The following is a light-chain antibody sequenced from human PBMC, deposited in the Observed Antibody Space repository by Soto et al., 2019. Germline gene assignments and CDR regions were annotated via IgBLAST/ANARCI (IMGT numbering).Light chain of an antibody. CDR3: QQYGSSHT. J-gene: IGKJ5*01. V-gene: IGKV3-20*01. CDR2: GAS. Sequence: EMLMTQSPATLSLSPGERATLSCRASQSVSSNLAWFQQKPGQAPRLLIFGASTRATGIPDRFSGSGAGAYFNLTISRLEPADFGVYYCQQYGSSHTFGQGTRLEIK. CDR1: QSVSSN.